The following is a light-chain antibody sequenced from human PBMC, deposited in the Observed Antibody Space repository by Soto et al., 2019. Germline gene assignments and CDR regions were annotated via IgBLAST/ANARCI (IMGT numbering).Light chain of an antibody. V-gene: IGLV1-40*01. CDR2: GNN. CDR1: SSNIGAGYD. CDR3: QSYDSSLSGWV. J-gene: IGLJ3*02. Sequence: QLVLTQPPSVSGAPGQRVTISCTGSSSNIGAGYDVHWYQQLPGTAPKLLIFGNNNRPSGVPDRISGSKSGTSASLAITGLQAEDEADYYCQSYDSSLSGWVFGGGTKVTVL.